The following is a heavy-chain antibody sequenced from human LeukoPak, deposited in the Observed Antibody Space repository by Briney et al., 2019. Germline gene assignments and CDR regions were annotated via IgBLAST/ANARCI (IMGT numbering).Heavy chain of an antibody. J-gene: IGHJ4*02. CDR1: GYTYTSYG. D-gene: IGHD2-21*02. Sequence: ASVKVSCKASGYTYTSYGISWVRQAPGQGLEWMGWITAYNDNTYYAQKLQGRVTMTTDTSTSTVYMELSSLTSDDTAVYYCARTYCAEDCSIRYFDYWGQGTLVTVSS. CDR2: ITAYNDNT. CDR3: ARTYCAEDCSIRYFDY. V-gene: IGHV1-18*01.